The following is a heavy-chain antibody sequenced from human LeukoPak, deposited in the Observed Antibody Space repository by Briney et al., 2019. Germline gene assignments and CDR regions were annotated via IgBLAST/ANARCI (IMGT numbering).Heavy chain of an antibody. CDR2: ISSSSSYI. J-gene: IGHJ4*02. CDR1: GFTFSSYS. CDR3: AKPILPYYYDSSGYYPNYFDY. Sequence: GGSLRLSCAASGFTFSSYSMNWVRQAPGKGLEWVSSISSSSSYIYYADSVKGRFTNSRDNAKNSLYLQMNSLRAEDTAVYYCAKPILPYYYDSSGYYPNYFDYWGQGTLVTVSS. D-gene: IGHD3-22*01. V-gene: IGHV3-21*04.